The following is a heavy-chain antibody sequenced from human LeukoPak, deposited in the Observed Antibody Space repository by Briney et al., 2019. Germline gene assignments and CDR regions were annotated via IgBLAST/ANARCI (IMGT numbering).Heavy chain of an antibody. J-gene: IGHJ6*03. CDR2: INLDGSTT. CDR3: ARDKTVSALRPDYMGV. CDR1: GFTFSNYW. D-gene: IGHD4-17*01. Sequence: PGGSLRLSCVASGFTFSNYWMHWVRQVPGKGLVWVSRINLDGSTTTYADSVKGRFTISRDNAKNTLYLQMNSLRAEDTALYYCARDKTVSALRPDYMGVGGKGTTVTVSS. V-gene: IGHV3-74*01.